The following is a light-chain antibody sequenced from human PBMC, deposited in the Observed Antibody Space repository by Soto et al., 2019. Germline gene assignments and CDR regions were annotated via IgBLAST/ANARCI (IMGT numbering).Light chain of an antibody. CDR2: KAS. J-gene: IGKJ1*01. V-gene: IGKV1-5*03. CDR3: QQYNSYSET. Sequence: DIQMTQSPSTLSASVGDRVTITCRASQSISSWLAWYQQKPGKAPKLLIYKASSLESGVPSRFSGSGYGTDFTLTIISLQPDDFATYYCQQYNSYSETFGQGTKV. CDR1: QSISSW.